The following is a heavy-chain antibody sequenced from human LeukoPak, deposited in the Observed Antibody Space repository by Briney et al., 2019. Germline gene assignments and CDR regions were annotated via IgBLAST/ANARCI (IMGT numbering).Heavy chain of an antibody. J-gene: IGHJ5*02. CDR3: AKAPYSRVLRNWFDP. V-gene: IGHV3-23*01. CDR2: ISGSGGST. CDR1: GFTFSSYA. Sequence: GGSLRLSCAASGFTFSSYAMSWVRQAPGKGLEWVSAISGSGGSTYYTDSVKGRFTISRDNSKNTLYLQMNSLRAEDTAVYYCAKAPYSRVLRNWFDPWGQGTLVTVSS. D-gene: IGHD6-13*01.